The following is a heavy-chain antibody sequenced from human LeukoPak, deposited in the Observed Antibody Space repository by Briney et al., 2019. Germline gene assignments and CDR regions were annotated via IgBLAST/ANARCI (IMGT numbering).Heavy chain of an antibody. D-gene: IGHD3-9*01. CDR2: INPNGGGT. CDR3: ARPGSSRYFDWLLSYYGMDV. CDR1: GYTFTGYY. Sequence: ASVKVSCKASGYTFTGYYMYWVRQAPGQGLEWMGRINPNGGGTNYAQKFQGRVTMTRDTSISTAYMELSRLRSDDTAVYYCARPGSSRYFDWLLSYYGMDVWGQGTTVTVSS. J-gene: IGHJ6*02. V-gene: IGHV1-2*06.